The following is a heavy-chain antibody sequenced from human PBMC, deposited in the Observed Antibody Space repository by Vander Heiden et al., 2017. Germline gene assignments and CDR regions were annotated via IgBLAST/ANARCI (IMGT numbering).Heavy chain of an antibody. CDR3: ARERSGYYYWFDP. CDR2: IYYSGST. Sequence: QVQLQESGPGLVKPSETLSLTCTVSGGSVSSGSYYWSWIRQPPGKGLEWIGYIYYSGSTNYNPALKSRVTISVDTSKNQFSLKMSSVTAADTAVYYSARERSGYYYWFDPWGQGTLVTVYS. CDR1: GGSVSSGSYY. J-gene: IGHJ5*02. V-gene: IGHV4-61*01. D-gene: IGHD3-22*01.